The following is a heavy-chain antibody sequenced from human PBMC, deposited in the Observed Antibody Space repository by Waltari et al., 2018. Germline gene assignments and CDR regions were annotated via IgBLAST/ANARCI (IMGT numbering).Heavy chain of an antibody. J-gene: IGHJ4*01. CDR3: AKGSASSRPYYFDS. CDR2: ITDNGGST. CDR1: GFTFSSYA. Sequence: EVQLEESGGGLVQPGGSLRLSCTPFGFTFSSYAMGWVRQAPGKGMEWISAITDNGGSTYYADSVKGRFTMSRDNSLYLQMNSLRAEDTALYYCAKGSASSRPYYFDSWGQGTLVTVSS. V-gene: IGHV3-23*04. D-gene: IGHD1-26*01.